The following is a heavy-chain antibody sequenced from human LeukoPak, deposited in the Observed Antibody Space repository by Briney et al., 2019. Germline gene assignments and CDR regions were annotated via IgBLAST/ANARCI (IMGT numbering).Heavy chain of an antibody. D-gene: IGHD4-11*01. CDR3: ARHDYSNPLDY. J-gene: IGHJ4*02. V-gene: IGHV4-38-2*01. CDR2: IYHRGST. Sequence: SETLSLTCAVSGYSISSGYYWGWIRQPPGKGLEWIGSIYHRGSTYYNPSLKSRLTISVDTSKNQFSLKLSSVTAADTAVYYCARHDYSNPLDYWGQGTLVTVSS. CDR1: GYSISSGYY.